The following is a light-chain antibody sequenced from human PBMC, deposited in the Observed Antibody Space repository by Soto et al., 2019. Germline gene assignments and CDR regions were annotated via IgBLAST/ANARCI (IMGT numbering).Light chain of an antibody. CDR2: DAS. J-gene: IGKJ4*01. CDR1: QSVSSY. V-gene: IGKV3-11*01. CDR3: QQRSNWPLT. Sequence: IVLTQSPATLSLSPGERATLSCRASQSVSSYLAWYQQKPGQAPRLLIYDASNRATGIPARFSGSGSGTAFTLTISSLEPEDLAVYYCQQRSNWPLTFGGGTKVEIK.